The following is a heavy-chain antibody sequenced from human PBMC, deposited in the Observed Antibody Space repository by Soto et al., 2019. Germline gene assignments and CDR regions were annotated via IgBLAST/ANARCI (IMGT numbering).Heavy chain of an antibody. CDR2: ISAYNDNT. CDR3: ARGTGGNWAAFDI. J-gene: IGHJ3*02. Sequence: ASVKVSCKASGGTFSSYAISWVRQAPGQGLEWMGWISAYNDNTNYVQKLQGRVTMTTDTSTSTAYMELRSLRSDDTAVYYCARGTGGNWAAFDIWGQGTMVTVPS. D-gene: IGHD2-15*01. V-gene: IGHV1-18*01. CDR1: GGTFSSYA.